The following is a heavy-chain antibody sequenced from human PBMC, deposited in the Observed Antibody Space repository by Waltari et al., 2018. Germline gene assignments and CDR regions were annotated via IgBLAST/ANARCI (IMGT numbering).Heavy chain of an antibody. Sequence: EVQLVESGGGLVQPGGSLRLSCAASGFTFSSYAMSWVRQAPGKGLEWVSAISGGGGSTYYSDSVKGRFTISSATSKNTLYLQMNSLRAEDTAVYYCAKDLNGDIVAFDIWGQGTMVTVSS. V-gene: IGHV3-23*04. J-gene: IGHJ3*02. D-gene: IGHD4-17*01. CDR1: GFTFSSYA. CDR3: AKDLNGDIVAFDI. CDR2: ISGGGGST.